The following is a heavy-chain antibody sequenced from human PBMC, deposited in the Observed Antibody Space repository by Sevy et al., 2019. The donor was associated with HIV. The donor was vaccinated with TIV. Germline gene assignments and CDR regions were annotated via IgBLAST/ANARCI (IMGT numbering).Heavy chain of an antibody. Sequence: GGSLRLSCAASGFTFSSYDMSWVRQAPGKGLEWVSGISPTGGTTHYAESVKGRFMLSRDNSKKTLFLQMNSLRDEDTALYYCAKDLEQQLGPDYWGQGTLVTV. CDR1: GFTFSSYD. D-gene: IGHD6-13*01. J-gene: IGHJ4*02. CDR2: ISPTGGTT. CDR3: AKDLEQQLGPDY. V-gene: IGHV3-23*01.